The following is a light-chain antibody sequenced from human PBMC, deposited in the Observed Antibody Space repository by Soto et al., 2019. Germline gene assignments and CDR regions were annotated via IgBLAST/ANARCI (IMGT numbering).Light chain of an antibody. CDR3: CSHGDGSTWV. CDR2: EGS. Sequence: QSALTQPASASGSPGQSITISCTGTSSDVESYNLVSWYQQHPGKAPKLLIYEGSDRPSGISHRFSGSRSGTTASLTISGLHADDEADYYCCSHGDGSTWVFGGGTKLTVL. J-gene: IGLJ3*02. CDR1: SSDVESYNL. V-gene: IGLV2-23*01.